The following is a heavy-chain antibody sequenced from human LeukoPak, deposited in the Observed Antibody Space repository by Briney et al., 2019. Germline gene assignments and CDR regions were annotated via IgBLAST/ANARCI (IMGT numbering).Heavy chain of an antibody. CDR2: FYYGGST. Sequence: SETLSLTCTVSGGSIISSNYFWGWIRESPGKGLEWIGNFYYGGSTYYKPSLKSRVTLSVDTAKNQFSLKLTSVTAADTAVYYCSGRLNYYDNSGYYSSFDYWGQGTLVTVSS. CDR1: GGSIISSNYF. CDR3: SGRLNYYDNSGYYSSFDY. D-gene: IGHD3-22*01. J-gene: IGHJ4*02. V-gene: IGHV4-39*01.